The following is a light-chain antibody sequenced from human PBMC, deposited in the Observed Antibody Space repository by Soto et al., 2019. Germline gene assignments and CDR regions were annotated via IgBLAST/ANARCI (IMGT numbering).Light chain of an antibody. Sequence: QSALTQPASVSGSPGQSITISCTGTSSDVGNYNLVSWYQQHPGEAPKLLIYEGSKRPSGVSNRFTGSNFGNTASLTISGLQAEDEVDNYCCSYAGDSTWVFGGGTKLTVL. CDR2: EGS. V-gene: IGLV2-23*01. J-gene: IGLJ3*02. CDR3: CSYAGDSTWV. CDR1: SSDVGNYNL.